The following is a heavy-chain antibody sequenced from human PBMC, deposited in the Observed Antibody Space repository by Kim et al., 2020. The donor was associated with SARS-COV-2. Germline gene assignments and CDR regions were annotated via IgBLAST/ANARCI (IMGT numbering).Heavy chain of an antibody. J-gene: IGHJ4*02. CDR3: GRSDYGNNQVDY. V-gene: IGHV3-48*04. CDR1: GFTFSSYH. Sequence: GGSLRLSCAVSGFTFSSYHMNWLRLAPGKGLEWLSYISRDSNTVYYADSVRGRFTTSRDNAKNSLFLQMNSLRADDTAIYYCGRSDYGNNQVDYWGRGTLVTVSS. D-gene: IGHD4-17*01. CDR2: ISRDSNTV.